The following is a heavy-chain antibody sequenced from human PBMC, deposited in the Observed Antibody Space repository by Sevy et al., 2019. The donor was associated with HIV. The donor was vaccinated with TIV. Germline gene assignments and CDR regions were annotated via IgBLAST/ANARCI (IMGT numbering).Heavy chain of an antibody. CDR3: ARCVEKVISSLLLGLGPWTKYWYVVL. CDR2: INHSGST. D-gene: IGHD3-16*01. CDR1: IGSFSNHY. Sequence: SETLSLTCAVYIGSFSNHYWTWIRQPPGKGLEWIGEINHSGSTNYNPSLKSRVTISADTSKNQYSLRLGSVTAADTAVYYCARCVEKVISSLLLGLGPWTKYWYVVLWGRGTLVTVSS. J-gene: IGHJ2*01. V-gene: IGHV4-34*01.